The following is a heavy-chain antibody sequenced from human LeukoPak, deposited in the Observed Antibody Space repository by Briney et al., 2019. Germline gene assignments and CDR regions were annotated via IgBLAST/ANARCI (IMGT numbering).Heavy chain of an antibody. D-gene: IGHD5-18*01. CDR1: GGSFSGYY. CDR2: INHSGST. V-gene: IGHV4-34*01. CDR3: ARGVQLWLLNYFDY. J-gene: IGHJ4*02. Sequence: PSETLSLTCAVYGGSFSGYYWSGIRQPPGKGLEWIGEINHSGSTNYNPSLKSRVTISVDTSKNQFSLKLSSVTAADTAVYYCARGVQLWLLNYFDYWGQGTLVTVSS.